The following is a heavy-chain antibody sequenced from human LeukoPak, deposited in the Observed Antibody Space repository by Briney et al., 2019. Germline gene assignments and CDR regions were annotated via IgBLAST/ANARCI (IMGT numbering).Heavy chain of an antibody. J-gene: IGHJ4*02. V-gene: IGHV5-51*01. CDR2: IYPGDSDT. Sequence: GESLKISCKGSGYSFTSYWIGWVRQMPGKGLEWMGIIYPGDSDTRYSPSFQGQVTISADKSISTAYLQWSSLKASDTAMYHCARHADLGYDFWSGYYPNYFDYWGQGTLVTVSS. CDR3: ARHADLGYDFWSGYYPNYFDY. CDR1: GYSFTSYW. D-gene: IGHD3-3*01.